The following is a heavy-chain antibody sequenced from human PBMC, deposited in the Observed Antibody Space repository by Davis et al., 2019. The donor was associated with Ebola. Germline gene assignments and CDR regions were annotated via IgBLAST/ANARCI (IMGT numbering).Heavy chain of an antibody. CDR1: GFTFSIYS. CDR3: ARGVGGAFDI. D-gene: IGHD2-15*01. CDR2: ISSSSSSK. J-gene: IGHJ3*02. Sequence: PGGSLRLSCEASGFTFSIYSMNWVRQAPGKGLEWVSYISSSSSSKFYPDSVKGRFTISRDNAKKSLYLQMNSLRDEDTAVYFCARGVGGAFDIWGQGTMVTVSS. V-gene: IGHV3-48*02.